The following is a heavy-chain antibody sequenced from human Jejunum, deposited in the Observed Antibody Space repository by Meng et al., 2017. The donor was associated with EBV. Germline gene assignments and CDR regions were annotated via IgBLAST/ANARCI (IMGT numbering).Heavy chain of an antibody. D-gene: IGHD6-19*01. J-gene: IGHJ4*02. CDR2: IIHSGST. Sequence: GARLFKPPENLSLTCAVYGGSFKYYYWTWIRQPPGKGLEWIGEIIHSGSTNYDPSLKSRVTISVDRSKNQFSLKLTSVTAADTAVYYCARKAVPGTFARPKFDYWGQGTLVTVSS. V-gene: IGHV4-34*12. CDR1: GGSFKYYY. CDR3: ARKAVPGTFARPKFDY.